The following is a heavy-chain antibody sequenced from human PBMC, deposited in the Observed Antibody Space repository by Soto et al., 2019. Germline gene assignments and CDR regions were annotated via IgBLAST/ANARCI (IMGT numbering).Heavy chain of an antibody. CDR2: IGPSGDIT. J-gene: IGHJ4*02. CDR1: GFTFSTYA. CDR3: XXXXXXXXWSGDY. V-gene: IGHV3-23*01. D-gene: IGHD7-27*01. Sequence: EVQVLESGGDLVQPGGSLRLSCAASGFTFSTYAMSWVRQAPGKGLEWVSAIGPSGDITYYADSVKGRFTISRDNSKXXXXXXXXXXXXXXXXXXXXXXXXXXXXWSGDYWGQGTLVTVSS.